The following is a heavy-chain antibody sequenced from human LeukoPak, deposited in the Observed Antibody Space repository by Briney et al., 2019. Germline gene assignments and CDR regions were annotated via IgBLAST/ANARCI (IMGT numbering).Heavy chain of an antibody. J-gene: IGHJ4*02. CDR3: ARDNGYKSVDY. Sequence: ASVKVSCKASGYTFSTYGISWLRQAPGQGLEWMGWISASNGNPNYAQKFQGRVTMTTDTTTSTLYMEVRSLRSDDTAVYYCARDNGYKSVDYWGQGTLVTVSS. D-gene: IGHD1-14*01. V-gene: IGHV1-18*01. CDR2: ISASNGNP. CDR1: GYTFSTYG.